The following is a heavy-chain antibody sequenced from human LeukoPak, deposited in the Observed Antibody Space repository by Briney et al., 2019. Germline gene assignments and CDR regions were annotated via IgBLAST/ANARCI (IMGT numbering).Heavy chain of an antibody. CDR2: MNPNSGNT. V-gene: IGHV1-8*01. CDR1: GYTFTSYD. CDR3: ARKGPANYYYYYMDV. D-gene: IGHD2-2*01. J-gene: IGHJ6*03. Sequence: GASVKVSCKASGYTFTSYDLNWVRQATGQGLEWMGWMNPNSGNTGYAPKFQGRVTMTRNTSISTAYMELSSLRSEDTAVYYCARKGPANYYYYYMDVWGKGTSVTVS.